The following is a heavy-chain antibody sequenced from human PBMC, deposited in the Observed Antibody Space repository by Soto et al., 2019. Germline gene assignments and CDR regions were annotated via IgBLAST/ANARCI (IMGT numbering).Heavy chain of an antibody. CDR3: ARDPYYYDSSGYYRGPDAFEI. CDR2: INPNSGGT. J-gene: IGHJ3*02. D-gene: IGHD3-22*01. CDR1: GYTFTGYY. Sequence: ASVKVSCKASGYTFTGYYMHWVRQAPGQGLEWMGWINPNSGGTNYAQKFQGWVTMTRDTSISTAYMELSRLRSEDTAVYYCARDPYYYDSSGYYRGPDAFEIWGQGTMVTVSS. V-gene: IGHV1-2*04.